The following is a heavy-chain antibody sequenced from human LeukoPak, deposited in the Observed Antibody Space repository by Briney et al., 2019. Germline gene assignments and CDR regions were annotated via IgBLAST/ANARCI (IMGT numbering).Heavy chain of an antibody. V-gene: IGHV4-39*07. D-gene: IGHD3-10*01. J-gene: IGHJ4*02. CDR2: IYYSGST. CDR3: ARDSYYYGSSRGFDY. Sequence: PSETLSLTCTVAGGSIRSSSYYWGWIRQPPGKGLEWIGSIYYSGSTYYNPSLKSRVTISVDTSKNQFSLKLSPVTAADTAVYYCARDSYYYGSSRGFDYWGQGTLVTVSS. CDR1: GGSIRSSSYY.